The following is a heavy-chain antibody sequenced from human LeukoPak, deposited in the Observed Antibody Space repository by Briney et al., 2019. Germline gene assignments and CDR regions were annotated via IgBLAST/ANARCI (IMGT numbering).Heavy chain of an antibody. V-gene: IGHV4-39*01. CDR2: IYYSGST. CDR3: DDSSGYVFDY. CDR1: GGSISSSSYY. J-gene: IGHJ4*02. D-gene: IGHD3-22*01. Sequence: SETLSRTGTVSGGSISSSSYYWGWIRQPPGKGLEWIVRIYYSGSTYYNTSLKSRVTIPVNTPKNQLLLRLSSVTAADTAVYYCDDSSGYVFDYWGQGTLVTVSS.